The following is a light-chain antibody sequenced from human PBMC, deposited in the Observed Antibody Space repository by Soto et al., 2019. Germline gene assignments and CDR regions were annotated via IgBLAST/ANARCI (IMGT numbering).Light chain of an antibody. V-gene: IGKV3-11*01. CDR2: DAS. CDR1: QSISSY. J-gene: IGKJ4*01. CDR3: QQRSNSPLT. Sequence: EIIFTHSPSSVALSPGERVTITCRASQSISSYLAWYQQKPGQAPRLLIYDASSRATGIPARFSGSGSGTDFTLTISSLQPEDFAVYYCQQRSNSPLTFGGGTKVDIK.